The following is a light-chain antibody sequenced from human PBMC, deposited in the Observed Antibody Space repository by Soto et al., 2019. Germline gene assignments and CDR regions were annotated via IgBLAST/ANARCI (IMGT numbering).Light chain of an antibody. CDR2: AAS. Sequence: AIRMTQSPSSLSASTGDRVTITCRASQGISSYLAWYQQKPGKAPKLLIYAASTLQSGVPSRFSGSGSGTDFTLTISCLQSEDFATDYCQQYYSYPLLTFGGGTKVEIE. V-gene: IGKV1-8*01. CDR3: QQYYSYPLLT. CDR1: QGISSY. J-gene: IGKJ4*01.